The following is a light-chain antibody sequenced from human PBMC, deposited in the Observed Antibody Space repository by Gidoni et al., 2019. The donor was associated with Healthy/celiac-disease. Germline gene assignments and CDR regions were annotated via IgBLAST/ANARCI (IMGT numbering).Light chain of an antibody. V-gene: IGKV3-20*01. J-gene: IGKJ3*01. CDR2: GAS. Sequence: EIVLTQSPGTLSLSPGERATLSCRASQSVSSSYLAWYQQKPGQAPRLLIYGASSRATGIPDRFSGSGSGTDFTLTISRLEPEHFAVYYCQQYGSSPLFGPGTQVDIK. CDR1: QSVSSSY. CDR3: QQYGSSPL.